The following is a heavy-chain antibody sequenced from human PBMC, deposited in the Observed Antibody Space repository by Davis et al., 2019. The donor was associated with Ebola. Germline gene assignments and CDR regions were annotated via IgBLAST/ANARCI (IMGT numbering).Heavy chain of an antibody. D-gene: IGHD6-13*01. V-gene: IGHV3-48*03. J-gene: IGHJ4*02. CDR3: ARIIAASAPFDY. Sequence: GESLKISCAASGFTFRSWDMNWVRQTPGKGLEWVSYISNTGYTIYYSDSVKGRFTISRDNAKNSLYLQMSSLRAEDTGVYYCARIIAASAPFDYRGQGTLVTVSS. CDR2: ISNTGYTI. CDR1: GFTFRSWD.